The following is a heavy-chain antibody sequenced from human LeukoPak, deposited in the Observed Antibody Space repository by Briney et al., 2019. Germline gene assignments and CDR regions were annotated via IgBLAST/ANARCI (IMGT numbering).Heavy chain of an antibody. J-gene: IGHJ4*02. CDR3: AKDQLVVDDFDY. CDR2: ISGSGGST. Sequence: GGSLRLSCAASGFTFSSYGMSWVRQAPGKGLEWVSAISGSGGSTYYADSVKGRFTISRDNSKNTLYLQMNSLKAEDTAVYYCAKDQLVVDDFDYWGQGTLVTVSS. CDR1: GFTFSSYG. V-gene: IGHV3-23*01. D-gene: IGHD2-15*01.